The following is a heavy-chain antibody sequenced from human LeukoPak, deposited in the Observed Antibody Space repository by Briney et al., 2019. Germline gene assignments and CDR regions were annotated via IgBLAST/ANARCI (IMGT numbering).Heavy chain of an antibody. Sequence: SVKVSCKASGGTFSSYAISWVRQAPGQGLEWMGGIIPIFGTANYAQKFQGRVTITADESTSTAYMKLSSLRSEDTAVYYCARTVGGSSSFYYYYMDVWGKGTTVTISS. V-gene: IGHV1-69*13. CDR1: GGTFSSYA. J-gene: IGHJ6*03. CDR2: IIPIFGTA. CDR3: ARTVGGSSSFYYYYMDV. D-gene: IGHD6-13*01.